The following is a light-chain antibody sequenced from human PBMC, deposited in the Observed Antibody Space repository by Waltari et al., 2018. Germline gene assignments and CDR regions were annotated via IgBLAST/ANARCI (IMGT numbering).Light chain of an antibody. J-gene: IGLJ1*01. CDR1: SSDIGAYNF. Sequence: QSALTQPASVSGSPGQSITISCTGTSSDIGAYNFVSWYQQHPGKAPKIMIHEVTKRPSGVSNRFSGSKSGNMASLTISGFQAEDEADYYCSSYTTRGTYVFGTGTKVTVL. V-gene: IGLV2-14*01. CDR2: EVT. CDR3: SSYTTRGTYV.